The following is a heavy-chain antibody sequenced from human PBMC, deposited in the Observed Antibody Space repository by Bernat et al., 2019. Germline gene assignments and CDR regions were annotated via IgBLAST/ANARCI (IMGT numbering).Heavy chain of an antibody. CDR2: ISAKNGNT. CDR3: ARAGAEVTTHFDR. V-gene: IGHV1-18*01. Sequence: QVQLIQSGAEVKKPGASVRVSCKASGYTFSTYGITWVRQAPGQGLEWMGWISAKNGNTNYAQNLQGRVTMTTDTSASIAYMELGSLRSDDTAVYYCARAGAEVTTHFDRWGQGTLVTVSS. CDR1: GYTFSTYG. J-gene: IGHJ4*02. D-gene: IGHD4-17*01.